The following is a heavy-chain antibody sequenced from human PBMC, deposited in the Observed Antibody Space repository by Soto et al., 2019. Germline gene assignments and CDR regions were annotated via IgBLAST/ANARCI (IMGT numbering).Heavy chain of an antibody. CDR3: AKYEGYCSTTTCSNFDY. CDR2: IYPGDSDS. J-gene: IGHJ4*02. V-gene: IGHV5-51*01. D-gene: IGHD2-2*01. CDR1: GFTFTSYS. Sequence: GESLKISCKGSGFTFTSYSIAWVRQMPGKGLEWMGIIYPGDSDSSYSPSFQGQVTISADKSINTAYLHWSSLKASDTAIYYCAKYEGYCSTTTCSNFDYWGQGTLVTVSS.